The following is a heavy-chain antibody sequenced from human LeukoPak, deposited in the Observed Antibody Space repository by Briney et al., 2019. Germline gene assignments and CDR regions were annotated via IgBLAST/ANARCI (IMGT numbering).Heavy chain of an antibody. V-gene: IGHV4-34*01. D-gene: IGHD3-10*01. CDR1: GGSFSGYY. CDR2: INHSGST. Sequence: KPSETLSLTCAVYGGSFSGYYWSWIRQPPGKGLEWIGEINHSGSTNYNPSLKSRVTISVDTSKNQFSLKLSSVTAADTAVYYCARGRLVVRGVIMNPFDYWGQGTLVTVSS. CDR3: ARGRLVVRGVIMNPFDY. J-gene: IGHJ4*02.